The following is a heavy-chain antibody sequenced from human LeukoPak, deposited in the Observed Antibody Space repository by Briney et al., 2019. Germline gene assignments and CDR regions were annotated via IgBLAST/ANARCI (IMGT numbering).Heavy chain of an antibody. J-gene: IGHJ4*02. CDR3: ARVLNYGGNSVGLSLDY. Sequence: ASVKVSCKASGYTFTGYYMHWVRQAPGQGLEWMGIINPSGGSTSYAQKFQGRVTMTRDMSTSTVYMELSSLRSEDTAVYYCARVLNYGGNSVGLSLDYWGQGTLVTVSS. CDR1: GYTFTGYY. CDR2: INPSGGST. D-gene: IGHD4-23*01. V-gene: IGHV1-46*01.